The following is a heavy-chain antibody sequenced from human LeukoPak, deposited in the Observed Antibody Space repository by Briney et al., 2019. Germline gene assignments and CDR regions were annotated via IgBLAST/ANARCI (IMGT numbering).Heavy chain of an antibody. D-gene: IGHD6-19*01. CDR2: ISAYNGNT. V-gene: IGHV1-18*01. CDR1: GYTFTSYG. CDR3: GVAVAGTWQLDIDFDY. J-gene: IGHJ4*02. Sequence: ASVKVSCKASGYTFTSYGISWVRQAPGQGLEWMGWISAYNGNTNYAQKLQGRVTMTTDTSTGTAYMELRSLRSDDTAVYYCGVAVAGTWQLDIDFDYWGQGTLVTVSS.